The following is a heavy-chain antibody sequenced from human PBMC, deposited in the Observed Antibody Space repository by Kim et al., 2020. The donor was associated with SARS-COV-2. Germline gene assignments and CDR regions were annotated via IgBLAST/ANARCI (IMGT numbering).Heavy chain of an antibody. D-gene: IGHD1-1*01. J-gene: IGHJ4*02. V-gene: IGHV4-39*01. CDR1: GGSISSSSYY. Sequence: SETLSLTCTVSGGSISSSSYYWGWIRQPPGKGLEWIGSIYYSGSTYYNPSLKSRVTISVDTSKNQYSLKLSSVTAADTAVYYCARTNEGLFDSWGQGTLVTVSS. CDR2: IYYSGST. CDR3: ARTNEGLFDS.